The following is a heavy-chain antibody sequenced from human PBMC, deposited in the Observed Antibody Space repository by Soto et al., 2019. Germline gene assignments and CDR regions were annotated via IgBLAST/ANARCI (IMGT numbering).Heavy chain of an antibody. CDR1: GYSFTSYW. V-gene: IGHV5-10-1*01. J-gene: IGHJ4*02. CDR3: ARRGRSPLDY. Sequence: EVQLVPSGAEVKKPGESLRISCKGSGYSFTSYWISWVRQMPGKGLEWMGRIDPSDSYTNYSPSFQGHVTISADKSSSTAYLQWSSLKASDTARYYCARRGRSPLDYWGQGTLVTVSS. CDR2: IDPSDSYT. D-gene: IGHD1-26*01.